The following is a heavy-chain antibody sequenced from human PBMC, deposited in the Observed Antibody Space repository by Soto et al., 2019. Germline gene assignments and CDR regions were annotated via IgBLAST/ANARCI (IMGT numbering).Heavy chain of an antibody. CDR2: MNPNSGNT. CDR3: ARWPDGYYYYGMDV. J-gene: IGHJ6*02. CDR1: GSTFTSYD. V-gene: IGHV1-8*01. Sequence: QVQLVQSGAEVKKPGASVKVSCKASGSTFTSYDINWVRQATGQGLEWMGWMNPNSGNTGYAQKFQGRVTMTRNTSISTAYMELSSLRSEDTAVYYCARWPDGYYYYGMDVWGQGTTVTVSS.